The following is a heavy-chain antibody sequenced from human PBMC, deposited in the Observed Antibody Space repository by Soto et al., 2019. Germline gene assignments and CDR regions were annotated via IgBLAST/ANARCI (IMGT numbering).Heavy chain of an antibody. CDR1: GFTFRSYW. D-gene: IGHD2-2*01. CDR2: INADGTST. J-gene: IGHJ5*02. CDR3: ARVRGTTSGT. Sequence: EVQLVESGGGLVQPGGSLRLSCAASGFTFRSYWMHWVRQAPGKGLVWVSRINADGTSTTYADSVKGRFTISRDNAKNMLFLQMNSLRAEDTAVYYCARVRGTTSGTWGQGTLVTVSS. V-gene: IGHV3-74*01.